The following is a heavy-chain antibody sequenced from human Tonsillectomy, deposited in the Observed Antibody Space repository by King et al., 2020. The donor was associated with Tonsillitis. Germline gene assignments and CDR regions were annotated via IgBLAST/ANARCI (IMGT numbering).Heavy chain of an antibody. J-gene: IGHJ5*02. V-gene: IGHV1-3*01. D-gene: IGHD3-9*01. Sequence: LQLVQSGAEVKKPGASVKVSCKASGYTFTSYALYWVRQAPGQRLEWMGWINAGNGDTKYSQKFQGRVTITRDTSASTAYMELSSLRSEDTAVYYCAGGAPQENDISEWFDPWGQGTLVTVSS. CDR3: AGGAPQENDISEWFDP. CDR2: INAGNGDT. CDR1: GYTFTSYA.